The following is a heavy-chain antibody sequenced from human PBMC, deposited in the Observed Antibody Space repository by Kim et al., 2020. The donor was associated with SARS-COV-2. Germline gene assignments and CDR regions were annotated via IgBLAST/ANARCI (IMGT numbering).Heavy chain of an antibody. CDR2: IYYSGST. V-gene: IGHV4-61*01. J-gene: IGHJ6*02. CDR3: ARDGGYPSGMDV. Sequence: SETLSLTCTVSGGSVSSGSYYWSWIRQPPGKGLEWIGYIYYSGSTNYNPSLKSRVTISVDTSKNQFSLKLSSVTAADTAVYYCARDGGYPSGMDVWGQGT. CDR1: GGSVSSGSYY. D-gene: IGHD5-12*01.